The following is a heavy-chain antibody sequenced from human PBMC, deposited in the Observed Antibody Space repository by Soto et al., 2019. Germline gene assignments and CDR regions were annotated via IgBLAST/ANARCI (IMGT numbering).Heavy chain of an antibody. CDR1: GYTFTSYG. CDR2: ISAYNGNT. V-gene: IGHV1-18*01. Sequence: ASVKVSCKASGYTFTSYGISWVRQAPGQGLEWMGWISAYNGNTNYAQKLQGRVTMTTDTSTSTAYMELRSLRSDDTAVYYCAIDFGYCSGGSCSYAFDIWGQGTMVTVSS. J-gene: IGHJ3*02. D-gene: IGHD2-15*01. CDR3: AIDFGYCSGGSCSYAFDI.